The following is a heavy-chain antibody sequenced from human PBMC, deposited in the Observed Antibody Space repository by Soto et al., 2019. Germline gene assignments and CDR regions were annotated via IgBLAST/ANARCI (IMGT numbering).Heavy chain of an antibody. V-gene: IGHV5-51*01. CDR1: VYSFTTYW. CDR3: ARKDIAGNSVDF. Sequence: RGESLKISCKASVYSFTTYWIGWVRQMPGKGLEWMGIIYPGDSDTRYSPSFQGQVTISADKSISIAYLQWSSLKASDSAMFYCARKDIAGNSVDFWGQGTLVTVSS. J-gene: IGHJ4*02. CDR2: IYPGDSDT. D-gene: IGHD6-13*01.